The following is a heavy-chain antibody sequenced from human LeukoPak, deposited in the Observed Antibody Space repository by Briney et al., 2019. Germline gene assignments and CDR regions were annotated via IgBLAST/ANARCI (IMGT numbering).Heavy chain of an antibody. Sequence: GASVKVSCKASGGTFSSYAISWVRQAPGRGLGWMGGIIPIFGTANYAQKFQGRVTITADESTITAYMELSSLRSEATAVYYCARVASSSWQTFDYWGQGTLVTVSS. J-gene: IGHJ4*02. CDR3: ARVASSSWQTFDY. V-gene: IGHV1-69*13. D-gene: IGHD6-13*01. CDR2: IIPIFGTA. CDR1: GGTFSSYA.